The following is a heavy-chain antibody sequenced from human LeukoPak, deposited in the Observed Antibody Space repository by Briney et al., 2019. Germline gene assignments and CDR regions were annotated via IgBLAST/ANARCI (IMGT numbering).Heavy chain of an antibody. J-gene: IGHJ6*02. D-gene: IGHD2-8*01. V-gene: IGHV4-34*01. CDR3: ARAVGRYCTNGVCWGNYYYGMDV. Sequence: SETLSLTCAVYGGSFSSYYWSWIRQPPGKGLEWIGEINHSGSTNYNPSLKSRVTISVDTSKNQFSLKLSSVTAADTAVNYCARAVGRYCTNGVCWGNYYYGMDVWGQGTTVTVSS. CDR2: INHSGST. CDR1: GGSFSSYY.